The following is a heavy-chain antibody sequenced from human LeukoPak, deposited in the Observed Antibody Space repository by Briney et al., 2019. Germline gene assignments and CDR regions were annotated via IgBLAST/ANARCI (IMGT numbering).Heavy chain of an antibody. J-gene: IGHJ3*02. CDR3: ARDRLGGDGLDI. CDR2: ISGSGGST. Sequence: GGSLRLSCAASGFTFSSYAMSWVRQAPGKGLEWVPAISGSGGSTYYADSVKGRFTISRDNSKNTVYLQMNSLRAEDTAMYYCARDRLGGDGLDIWGQGTMVTVSS. V-gene: IGHV3-23*01. CDR1: GFTFSSYA. D-gene: IGHD3-16*01.